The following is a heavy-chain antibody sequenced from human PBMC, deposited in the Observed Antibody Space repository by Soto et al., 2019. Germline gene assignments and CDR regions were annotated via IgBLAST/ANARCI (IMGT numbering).Heavy chain of an antibody. J-gene: IGHJ6*03. CDR3: ARSVLDIVVVVAATDYYYYYMDV. V-gene: IGHV4-59*01. CDR2: IYYSGST. D-gene: IGHD2-15*01. Sequence: PSETLSLTCTVSGGPISSYYWSWIRQPPGKGLEWIGYIYYSGSTNYNPSLKSRVTISVDTSKNQFSLKLSSVTAADTAVYYCARSVLDIVVVVAATDYYYYYMDVWGKGTTVTVSS. CDR1: GGPISSYY.